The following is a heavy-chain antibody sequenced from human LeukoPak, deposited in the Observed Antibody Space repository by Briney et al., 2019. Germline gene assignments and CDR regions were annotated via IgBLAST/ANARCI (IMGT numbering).Heavy chain of an antibody. CDR3: ARSGIAVAGTGFDY. Sequence: SQTLSLTCAISGDSVSSNSAAWNWSRQSPSRGLEWLGRTYYRSKWYNDYAVSVKSRITVNPDTSKNQFSLQLNSVTPEDTAVYYCARSGIAVAGTGFDYWGQGTLVTVSS. CDR1: GDSVSSNSAA. CDR2: TYYRSKWYN. D-gene: IGHD6-19*01. J-gene: IGHJ4*02. V-gene: IGHV6-1*01.